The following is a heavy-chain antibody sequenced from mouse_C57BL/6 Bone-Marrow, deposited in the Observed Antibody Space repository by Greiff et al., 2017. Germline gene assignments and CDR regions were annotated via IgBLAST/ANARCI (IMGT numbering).Heavy chain of an antibody. V-gene: IGHV1-81*01. D-gene: IGHD2-1*01. CDR3: ARGGDGYYGNFWFAY. CDR1: GYTFTSYG. CDR2: IYPRSGNT. J-gene: IGHJ3*01. Sequence: QVQLQQSGAELARPGASVKLSCKASGYTFTSYGISWVKQRTGQGLEWIGEIYPRSGNTYYNEKFKGKATLTADKSSSTAYMELRSLTSEDSAVYFCARGGDGYYGNFWFAYWGQGTLVTVSA.